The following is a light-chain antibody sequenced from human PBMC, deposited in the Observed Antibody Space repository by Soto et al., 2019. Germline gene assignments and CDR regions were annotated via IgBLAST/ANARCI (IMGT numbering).Light chain of an antibody. V-gene: IGKV3-11*01. CDR3: QQRHMWPIT. Sequence: EVVLIQSRVSLPLSPGETATLSCRASQSFRGLLAWYQQKPGQAPRLLIYDAYNRATGIPPRFSGSGSGTDFTLTISSLEPEDSAVYYCQQRHMWPITFGQGTQLEIK. J-gene: IGKJ5*01. CDR1: QSFRGL. CDR2: DAY.